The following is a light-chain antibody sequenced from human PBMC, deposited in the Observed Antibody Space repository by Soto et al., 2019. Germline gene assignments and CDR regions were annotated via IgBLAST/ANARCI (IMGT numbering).Light chain of an antibody. CDR3: AAWDGSLNHIL. J-gene: IGLJ2*01. Sequence: QSALTQPPSASGTPGQRVTISCSGGWFNMGTNTVNWYQHLPGTAPKLLIYSDNQRPSGVPDRFSGAKSGTSASLAITGLQSEDEADYYCAAWDGSLNHILFGGGTKLTVL. CDR1: WFNMGTNT. CDR2: SDN. V-gene: IGLV1-44*01.